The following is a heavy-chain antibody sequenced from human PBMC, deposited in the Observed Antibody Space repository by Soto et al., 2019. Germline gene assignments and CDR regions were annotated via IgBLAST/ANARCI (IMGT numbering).Heavy chain of an antibody. CDR2: INPNSGGT. J-gene: IGHJ4*02. CDR3: ARADRSGFTSHFGS. CDR1: GYTFTVRY. V-gene: IGHV1-2*02. D-gene: IGHD3-22*01. Sequence: QVHLVQSGAEVKKPGASVKVSCKASGYTFTVRYMHWVRQAPGQGLEWMGWINPNSGGTNYARKFQGRVTITRDTANSTAYMELSRLTFDDTAVYYCARADRSGFTSHFGSWGQGTLVTVSS.